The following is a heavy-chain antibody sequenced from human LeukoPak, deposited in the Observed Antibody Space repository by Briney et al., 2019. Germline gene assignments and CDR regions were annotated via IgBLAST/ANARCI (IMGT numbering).Heavy chain of an antibody. CDR3: ARGSWYFDL. CDR1: GGSFSGYF. J-gene: IGHJ2*01. V-gene: IGHV4-34*01. Sequence: PSETLSLTCAVYGGSFSGYFWSWIRQPPGKGLEWIGEINHSGSTNYNPSLKSRVTISVDTSKNQLSLKLSSVTAADTAVYYCARGSWYFDLWGRGTLVTVSS. CDR2: INHSGST.